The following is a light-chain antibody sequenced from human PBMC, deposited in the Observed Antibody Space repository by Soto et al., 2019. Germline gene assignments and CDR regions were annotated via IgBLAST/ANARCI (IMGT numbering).Light chain of an antibody. CDR1: TSDVGYSNG. Sequence: QSVLTQPPSVSGSPGQSVAISCTGTTSDVGYSNGVSWYHQPPGTAPKLMIYDVNNRPSGVPDRFSGSKSGNTASLTISGLQAEDKGDYYCSSYTSSSTYVFGTGTKVTVL. CDR3: SSYTSSSTYV. CDR2: DVN. V-gene: IGLV2-18*02. J-gene: IGLJ1*01.